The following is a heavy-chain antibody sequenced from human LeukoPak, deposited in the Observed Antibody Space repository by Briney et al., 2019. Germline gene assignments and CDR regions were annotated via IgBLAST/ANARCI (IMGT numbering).Heavy chain of an antibody. CDR1: GYTFTSYS. CDR3: ARDSSGYYYVWHYYYMDV. CDR2: IIAYNGNT. J-gene: IGHJ6*03. Sequence: ASVTVSCTASGYTFTSYSISWVRHGPGQGLGWMGGIIAYNGNTNYAQKLQGRVTMTTDTSTSTAYMGLRSMRSYDTAVYYCARDSSGYYYVWHYYYMDVWGKGTTVTVSS. D-gene: IGHD3-22*01. V-gene: IGHV1-18*01.